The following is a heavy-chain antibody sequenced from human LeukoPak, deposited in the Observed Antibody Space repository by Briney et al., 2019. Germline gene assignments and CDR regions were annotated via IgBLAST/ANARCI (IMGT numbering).Heavy chain of an antibody. J-gene: IGHJ4*02. CDR3: ARDRGSYPYYFDY. D-gene: IGHD1-26*01. CDR2: IHTSGNT. V-gene: IGHV4-4*07. CDR1: GGSISSYY. Sequence: SETLSLTCTVSGGSISSYYWSWIRQPAGKGPEWIGRIHTSGNTNYNPSLKSRVTMSVDTSKTQFSLKLSSVTAADTAVYYCARDRGSYPYYFDYWGQGTLVTVSS.